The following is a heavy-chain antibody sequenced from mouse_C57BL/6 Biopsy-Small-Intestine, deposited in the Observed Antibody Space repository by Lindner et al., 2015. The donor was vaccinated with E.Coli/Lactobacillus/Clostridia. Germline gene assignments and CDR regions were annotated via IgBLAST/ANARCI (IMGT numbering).Heavy chain of an antibody. J-gene: IGHJ2*01. CDR1: GYSFTDFN. V-gene: IGHV1-39*01. D-gene: IGHD2-3*01. CDR3: AINGFYPFDY. CDR2: INPNYGTT. Sequence: VQLQESGPELVKPGASVKISCKASGYSFTDFNMNWVKQSNGKSLEWIGIINPNYGTTNYNQKFKGKATLTVDQSSSTAYMQLNSLTSEDSAVYYCAINGFYPFDYWGQGTTLTVSS.